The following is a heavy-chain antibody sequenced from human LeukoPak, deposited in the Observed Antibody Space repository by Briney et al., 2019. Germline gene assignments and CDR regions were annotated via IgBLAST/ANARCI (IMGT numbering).Heavy chain of an antibody. Sequence: GASVKVSCKASGGTFSSYAISWVRQAPGQGLEWMGRIIPIFGTANYAQKFQGRVTITTDESTSTAYMELSSLRSEDTAVYYCARGQQLDLYYFDYWGQGTLVTVSS. D-gene: IGHD6-13*01. V-gene: IGHV1-69*05. CDR1: GGTFSSYA. J-gene: IGHJ4*02. CDR2: IIPIFGTA. CDR3: ARGQQLDLYYFDY.